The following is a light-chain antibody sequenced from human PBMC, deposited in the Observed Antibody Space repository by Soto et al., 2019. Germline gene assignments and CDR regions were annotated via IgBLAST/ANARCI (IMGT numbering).Light chain of an antibody. Sequence: QAVVTQPPSVSGAPGQRVTISCTGSSSNIGAGYDVHWYQQLPGTAPKLLIYGNNNRPSGVPDRFSGSKSGTSASLAITGLQAEDEADYYCSSYTSSSVVFGGGTQLTVL. CDR3: SSYTSSSVV. J-gene: IGLJ2*01. CDR1: SSNIGAGYD. CDR2: GNN. V-gene: IGLV1-40*01.